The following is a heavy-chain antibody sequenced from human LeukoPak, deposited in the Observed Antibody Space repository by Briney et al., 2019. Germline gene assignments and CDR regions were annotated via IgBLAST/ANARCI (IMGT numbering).Heavy chain of an antibody. CDR1: GFTFSSYA. V-gene: IGHV3-23*01. CDR2: ISGRSDSA. Sequence: GGSLRPSCAASGFTFSSYAMTWVRQAPGKGLEWVSTISGRSDSANYADSVKGRFTISRDNSKNTLYLQMNSLRAEDTAVYYCASPGLSSGWSRDYFDYWGQGTLVTVSS. J-gene: IGHJ4*02. CDR3: ASPGLSSGWSRDYFDY. D-gene: IGHD6-19*01.